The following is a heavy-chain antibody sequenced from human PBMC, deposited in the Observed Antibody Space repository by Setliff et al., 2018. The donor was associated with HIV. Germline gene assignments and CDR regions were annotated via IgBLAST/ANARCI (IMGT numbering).Heavy chain of an antibody. V-gene: IGHV4-61*09. CDR1: GGSIRTGNYY. Sequence: PSETLSLTCTVSGGSIRTGNYYWNWIRQPAGKGLEWIGHIHTTGSITYNPSLRSRVTISLDTPKNQVSLSLASVTAADTAVYYCARDGGGSGWSLGEFDFWGQGTLVTVSS. CDR2: IHTTGSI. D-gene: IGHD6-19*01. J-gene: IGHJ4*02. CDR3: ARDGGGSGWSLGEFDF.